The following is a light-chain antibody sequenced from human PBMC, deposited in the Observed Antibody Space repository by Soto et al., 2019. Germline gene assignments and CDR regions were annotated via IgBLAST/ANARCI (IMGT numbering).Light chain of an antibody. J-gene: IGLJ1*01. CDR3: GSWESGLSAYV. CDR2: DDN. V-gene: IGLV1-51*01. Sequence: QSVLTQPPSVSAAPGQKVTISCSGSSSNIGGNSVSWYQQLPGTAPKLLIYDDNKRPSGIPDRFSGSKSGTSATLGITGFESGDEADYYCGSWESGLSAYVVGTGTKVTVL. CDR1: SSNIGGNS.